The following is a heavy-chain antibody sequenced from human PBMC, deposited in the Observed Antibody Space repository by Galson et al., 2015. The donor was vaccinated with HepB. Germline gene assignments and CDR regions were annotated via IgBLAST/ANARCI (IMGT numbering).Heavy chain of an antibody. CDR1: GFSFDTYA. D-gene: IGHD3-3*01. CDR3: AKDPDFDFYSEKSTTFDY. CDR2: ISGAGHNT. J-gene: IGHJ4*02. Sequence: SLRLSCAASGFSFDTYAMSWVRQAPGKGLEWVSSISGAGHNTYYADAVRGRFTISRDNSKNTVYLQMISLRDVDTAMYYCAKDPDFDFYSEKSTTFDYWGRGTLVTVSS. V-gene: IGHV3-23*01.